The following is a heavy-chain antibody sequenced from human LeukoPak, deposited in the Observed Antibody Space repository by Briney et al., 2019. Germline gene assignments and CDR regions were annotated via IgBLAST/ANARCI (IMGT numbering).Heavy chain of an antibody. Sequence: SETLSLTCTVSGYSISSGYYWGWIRQPPGKGLEWIGTIYHSGSTYYTPSLKSRVIISVATSKNQFSMQLSSVTAAATAVYYCGRVGRSAYYAIFDYWGQGTLVTVSS. D-gene: IGHD3-22*01. CDR3: GRVGRSAYYAIFDY. J-gene: IGHJ4*02. V-gene: IGHV4-38-2*02. CDR1: GYSISSGYY. CDR2: IYHSGST.